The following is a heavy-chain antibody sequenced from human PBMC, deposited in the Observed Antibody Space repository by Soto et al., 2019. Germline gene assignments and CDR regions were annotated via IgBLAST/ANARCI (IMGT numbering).Heavy chain of an antibody. V-gene: IGHV4-30-2*01. CDR2: IYHSGRT. CDR1: GGSINSGGYS. CDR3: ARVHDY. J-gene: IGHJ4*02. Sequence: SETLSLTCAVSGGSINSGGYSWSWIRQPPGKGLEWIGYIYHSGRTYYNPSLKSRVTISVDRSKNQFSLKLSSVTAADTAVYYCARVHDYWGQGTLVPVSS.